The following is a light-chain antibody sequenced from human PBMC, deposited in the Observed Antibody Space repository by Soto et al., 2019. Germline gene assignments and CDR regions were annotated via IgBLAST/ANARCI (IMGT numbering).Light chain of an antibody. J-gene: IGKJ4*01. V-gene: IGKV3D-15*01. CDR1: QSVSSN. CDR2: DAS. CDR3: QQYHDWVT. Sequence: EIVITQSPGTLSVSPGETATLSCGTSQSVSSNLAWYQQKPGQAPRLLIYDASTRATGIPARFGGSGSGTEFTLTISYLRPEDSAVYFCQQYHDWVTFGGGTKVDIK.